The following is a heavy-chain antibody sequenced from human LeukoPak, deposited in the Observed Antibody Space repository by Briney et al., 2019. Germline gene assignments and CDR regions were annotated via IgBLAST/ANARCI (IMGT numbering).Heavy chain of an antibody. CDR2: INPSGGST. D-gene: IGHD3-3*01. CDR1: GYTFTSYY. Sequence: GESLKISCKASGYTFTSYYMHWVRQAPGQGLEWMGIINPSGGSTSYAQKFQGRVTMTRDTSTSTVYMELSSLRSEDTAVYYCARRGSRGLEWLKFDYWGQGTLVTVSS. CDR3: ARRGSRGLEWLKFDY. V-gene: IGHV1-46*01. J-gene: IGHJ4*02.